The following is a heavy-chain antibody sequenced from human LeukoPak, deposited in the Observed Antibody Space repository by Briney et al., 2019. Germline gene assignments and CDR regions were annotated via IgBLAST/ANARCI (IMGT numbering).Heavy chain of an antibody. V-gene: IGHV1-69*05. CDR1: GGTFSSYA. J-gene: IGHJ6*03. D-gene: IGHD6-19*01. CDR3: ARGQWLARHYYYMGV. CDR2: IIPIFGTA. Sequence: ASVKVSCKASGGTFSSYAISWVRQAPGQGLEWMGGIIPIFGTANYAQKFQGRVTITTDESTSTAYMELSSLRSEDTAVYYCARGQWLARHYYYMGVWDKGTTVTVSS.